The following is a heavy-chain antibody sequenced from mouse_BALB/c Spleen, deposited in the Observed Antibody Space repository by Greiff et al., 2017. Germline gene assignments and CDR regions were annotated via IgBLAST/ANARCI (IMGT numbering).Heavy chain of an antibody. CDR3: GREDYYGSSYGFAY. CDR1: GYSFTGYF. J-gene: IGHJ3*01. Sequence: VQLKQSGPELVKPGASVKISCKASGYSFTGYFMNWVKQSHGKSLEWIGRINPYNGDTFYNQKFKGKATLTVDKSSSAAHMELLSLTSEDSAVYYCGREDYYGSSYGFAYWGQGTLVTVSA. CDR2: INPYNGDT. D-gene: IGHD1-1*01. V-gene: IGHV1-37*01.